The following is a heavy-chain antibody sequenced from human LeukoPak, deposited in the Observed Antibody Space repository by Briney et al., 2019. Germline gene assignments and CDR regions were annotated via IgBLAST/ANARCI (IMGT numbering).Heavy chain of an antibody. J-gene: IGHJ6*02. D-gene: IGHD3-16*01. Sequence: GGSLRLSCAASGFTFSDYYMSWIRQAPGKGLEWVSYISSSGSTLYYADSVKGRFTISRDNAKNSLYLQMNSLRAEDTAVYYCAIRREGNMAWGDGMDVWGQGTTVTVSS. V-gene: IGHV3-11*01. CDR3: AIRREGNMAWGDGMDV. CDR2: ISSSGSTL. CDR1: GFTFSDYY.